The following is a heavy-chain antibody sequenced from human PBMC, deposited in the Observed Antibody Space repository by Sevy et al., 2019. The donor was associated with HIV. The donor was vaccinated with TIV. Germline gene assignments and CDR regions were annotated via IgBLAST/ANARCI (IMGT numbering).Heavy chain of an antibody. D-gene: IGHD2-15*01. V-gene: IGHV1-2*06. CDR3: ARGPDCSGGTCYYYGMDV. Sequence: ASVKVSCKASGYTFTDYYMHWVRQAPGQGLEWMGRINPNSGGTDYAQKFQGRVTMTRDTSISTAYMELSRMRSDDTAVYYCARGPDCSGGTCYYYGMDVWGQGTTVTVSS. CDR1: GYTFTDYY. J-gene: IGHJ6*02. CDR2: INPNSGGT.